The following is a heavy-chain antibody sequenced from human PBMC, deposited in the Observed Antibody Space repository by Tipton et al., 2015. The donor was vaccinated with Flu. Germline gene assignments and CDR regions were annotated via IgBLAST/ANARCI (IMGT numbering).Heavy chain of an antibody. Sequence: TLSLTCSVSGDSLTSYYWSWIRQPPGKGLEWIGEIHHTGSTNYNSSLKSRVTMSVDKSKNQFSLRLTSVTAADTAVYYCARNLDYGDPGNYWGQGTLVTVSS. J-gene: IGHJ4*02. CDR3: ARNLDYGDPGNY. V-gene: IGHV4-34*01. D-gene: IGHD4/OR15-4a*01. CDR1: GDSLTSYY. CDR2: IHHTGST.